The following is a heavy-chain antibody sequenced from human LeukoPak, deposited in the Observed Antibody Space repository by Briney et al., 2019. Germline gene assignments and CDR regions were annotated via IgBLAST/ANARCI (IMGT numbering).Heavy chain of an antibody. CDR2: LHSGASV. CDR1: EFTFSSYA. J-gene: IGHJ4*02. D-gene: IGHD3-3*01. V-gene: IGHV3-53*01. CDR3: ARNYISDYYYYFDY. Sequence: GGSLRLSCAASEFTFSSYAMSWVRQAPGKGLEWVSILHSGASVYYTDSVKGRFTISRDNSRNTLYLQMNSLRAEDTAVYYCARNYISDYYYYFDYWGQGTLVTVSS.